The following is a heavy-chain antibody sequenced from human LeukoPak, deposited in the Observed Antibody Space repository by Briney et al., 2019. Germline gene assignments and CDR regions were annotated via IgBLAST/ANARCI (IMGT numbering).Heavy chain of an antibody. Sequence: SETLSLTCTVSGGSISSYYWSWIRQPPGKGLEWIGYIHYTGNTNYNPSLKSRVTISVDTSKNQFSLKLSFVTADTAVYYCARLEEGYGSGRRENYYYYYMDVWGKGRTVTISS. J-gene: IGHJ6*03. CDR2: IHYTGNT. CDR1: GGSISSYY. D-gene: IGHD3-10*01. V-gene: IGHV4-59*01. CDR3: ARLEEGYGSGRRENYYYYYMDV.